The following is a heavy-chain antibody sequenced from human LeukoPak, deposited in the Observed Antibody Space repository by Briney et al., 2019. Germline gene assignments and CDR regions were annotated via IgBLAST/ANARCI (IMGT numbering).Heavy chain of an antibody. Sequence: PSETLSLTCTVSGGSISSSSYYWAWIRQPPGKGLEWLGNIYYGGSTYYNPSLKSRVTISVDTSKHQFSLKLTSVTAADTAVYYCARPYSSSDWYFDLWGRGTLVTVSS. CDR2: IYYGGST. D-gene: IGHD6-6*01. CDR3: ARPYSSSDWYFDL. J-gene: IGHJ2*01. V-gene: IGHV4-39*01. CDR1: GGSISSSSYY.